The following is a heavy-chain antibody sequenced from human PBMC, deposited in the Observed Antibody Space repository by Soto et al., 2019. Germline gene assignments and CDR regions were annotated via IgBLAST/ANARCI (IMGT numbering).Heavy chain of an antibody. CDR1: GFTFSDYY. CDR3: ASDRLANV. J-gene: IGHJ6*02. CDR2: ISSSAGTI. D-gene: IGHD6-19*01. Sequence: PGGSLRLSCAASGFTFSDYYMSWIRQAPGKGLEWISSISSSAGTIYYGDSVKGRFTISRDNAKNSLFLQVNSLRAEDTAVYYCASDRLANVWGQGTTVPVSS. V-gene: IGHV3-11*01.